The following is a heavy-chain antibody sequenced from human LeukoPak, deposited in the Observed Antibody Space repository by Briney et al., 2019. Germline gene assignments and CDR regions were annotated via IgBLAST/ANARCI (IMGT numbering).Heavy chain of an antibody. CDR2: IHYSGST. CDR1: GGSISSSTYY. J-gene: IGHJ4*02. V-gene: IGHV4-39*01. D-gene: IGHD6-6*01. CDR3: ASRFSRSSDY. Sequence: SGTLSLTCTVSGGSISSSTYYWGWVRRPPGEGLEWIGNIHYSGSTTYNPSLKSRVTISADTSKNQFSLKVSSVTAADTSVYYCASRFSRSSDYWGQGTLVTVSS.